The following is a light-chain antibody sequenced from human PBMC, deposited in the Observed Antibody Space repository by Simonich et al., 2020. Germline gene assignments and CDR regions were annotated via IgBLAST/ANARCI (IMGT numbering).Light chain of an antibody. Sequence: QLVLTQPPSASASLGASVKLTCTLSSGHSSYAIAWHQQQPEKGPRYLMKLNSDGSHSKGDGFPDRFSGSSSGAERYLTISSLQSEDEADYYCQTWGTGIVVFGGGTKLTVL. CDR1: SGHSSYA. J-gene: IGLJ2*01. CDR2: LNSDGSH. V-gene: IGLV4-69*01. CDR3: QTWGTGIVV.